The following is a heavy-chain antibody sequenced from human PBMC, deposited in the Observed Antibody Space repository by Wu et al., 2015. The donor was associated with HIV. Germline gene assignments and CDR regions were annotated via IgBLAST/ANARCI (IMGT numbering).Heavy chain of an antibody. D-gene: IGHD4-17*01. V-gene: IGHV1-8*03. J-gene: IGHJ3*02. CDR1: GYTFTRYD. CDR2: MNPNSGNT. Sequence: QVHLVQSGAEVKKPGASVKVSCKTSGYTFTRYDINWVRQATGQGLEWMGWMNPNSGNTGYAQKFQGRVNITRNTSISTAYMELSSLRSEDTAVYYCARGMPTTGDDAFDIWGQGTMVTVSS. CDR3: ARGMPTTGDDAFDI.